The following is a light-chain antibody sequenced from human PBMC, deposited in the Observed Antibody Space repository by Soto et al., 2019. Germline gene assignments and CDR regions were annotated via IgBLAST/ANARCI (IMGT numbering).Light chain of an antibody. CDR3: QQYANWPPYT. J-gene: IGKJ2*01. Sequence: EIVLTQSPAALSASPGERVILSCKASQSVTFNLAWYQQKPGQAPRLLIHTASTRATGIPARFSGGGSGTEFNLTISSLQSEDFAVYFCQQYANWPPYTFGQGTKVEIK. V-gene: IGKV3-15*01. CDR2: TAS. CDR1: QSVTFN.